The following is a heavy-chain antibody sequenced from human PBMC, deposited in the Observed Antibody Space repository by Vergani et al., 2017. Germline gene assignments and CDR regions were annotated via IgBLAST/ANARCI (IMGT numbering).Heavy chain of an antibody. CDR3: ASERGACRAAYCHSYDF. D-gene: IGHD2-15*01. J-gene: IGHJ4*02. V-gene: IGHV4-39*01. CDR2: MDYSGST. Sequence: QVQLQESGPGLVKPSETLSLTCTVSGDSVISTDYHWGWIRQPPGKGLEWIGSMDYSGSTPYNPSLESRISISFETPKNQFSLRLTTVTAADTAVYYCASERGACRAAYCHSYDFWGPGTLVGVSS. CDR1: GDSVISTDYH.